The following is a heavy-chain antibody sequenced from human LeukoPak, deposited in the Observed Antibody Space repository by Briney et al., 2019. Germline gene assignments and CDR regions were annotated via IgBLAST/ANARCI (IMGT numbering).Heavy chain of an antibody. CDR1: GFTFSSYS. J-gene: IGHJ4*02. CDR2: ISSSSSYI. CDR3: ARDRGYSYGFRDYYFDY. D-gene: IGHD5-18*01. Sequence: PGGSLRLSCAASGFTFSSYSMNWVRQAPGKGLEWVSSISSSSSYIYYADSVKGRFTISRDNAKNSLYVQMNSLRAEDTAVYYCARDRGYSYGFRDYYFDYWGQGTLVTVSS. V-gene: IGHV3-21*01.